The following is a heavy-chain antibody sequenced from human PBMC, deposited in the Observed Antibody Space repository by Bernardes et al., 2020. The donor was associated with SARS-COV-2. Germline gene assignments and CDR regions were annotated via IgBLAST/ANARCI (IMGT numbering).Heavy chain of an antibody. CDR3: VRDDCSGGACYTAYFDS. J-gene: IGHJ4*02. CDR1: GFTFSTYW. D-gene: IGHD2-15*01. Sequence: GVLRLSCAASGFTFSTYWMSWVRQAPGKGLEWVGNIKQDGSERYYVDSVRGRFTISRDNAKNSLFLRMNGLRVEDTAVYYCVRDDCSGGACYTAYFDSWGQGTLVTVSS. V-gene: IGHV3-7*01. CDR2: IKQDGSER.